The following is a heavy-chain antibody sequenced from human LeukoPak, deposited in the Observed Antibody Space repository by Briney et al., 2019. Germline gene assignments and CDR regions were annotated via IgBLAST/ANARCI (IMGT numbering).Heavy chain of an antibody. D-gene: IGHD6-19*01. Sequence: PGGSLRLSCAASGFTVSSNYMSWVRQAPGKGLEWVSVIYSGGSTYYADSVKGRFTISRDNSKNTLYLQMNSLRAEDTAVYYCATTPIAVAGFGSFDYWGQGTLVTVSS. V-gene: IGHV3-66*02. CDR3: ATTPIAVAGFGSFDY. CDR2: IYSGGST. J-gene: IGHJ4*02. CDR1: GFTVSSNY.